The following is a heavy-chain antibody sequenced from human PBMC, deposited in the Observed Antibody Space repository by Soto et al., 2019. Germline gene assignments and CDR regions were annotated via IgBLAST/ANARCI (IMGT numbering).Heavy chain of an antibody. D-gene: IGHD5-18*01. CDR3: AKATRLTDTGSY. Sequence: EVQLVESGGGLVQPGRSLRLSCAASGFTFDDYALHWVRQVPGKGLEWVSGISWNSVAIHYADSVKGRFTISRDNAKNSLYMQMNNLKGADTALYYCAKATRLTDTGSYWSQGTLVTVSS. J-gene: IGHJ4*02. V-gene: IGHV3-9*01. CDR2: ISWNSVAI. CDR1: GFTFDDYA.